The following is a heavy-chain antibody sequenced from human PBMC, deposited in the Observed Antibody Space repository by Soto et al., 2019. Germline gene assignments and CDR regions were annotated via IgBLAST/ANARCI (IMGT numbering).Heavy chain of an antibody. CDR1: GFTFSSYA. V-gene: IGHV3-23*01. CDR3: AKDLWFGDPQPD. D-gene: IGHD3-10*01. J-gene: IGHJ4*02. CDR2: ISGSGGST. Sequence: EVQLLESGGGLVQPGGSLRLSCAASGFTFSSYAMSWFLQAPGKGLEWVSAISGSGGSTYYADSVKGRFTISRDNSKNTLYLQMNSLRAEDTAVYYCAKDLWFGDPQPDWGQGTLVTVSS.